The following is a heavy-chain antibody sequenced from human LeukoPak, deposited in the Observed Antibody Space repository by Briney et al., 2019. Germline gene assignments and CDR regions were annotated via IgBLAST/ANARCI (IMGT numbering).Heavy chain of an antibody. Sequence: GGSLRLSCEGSGFTFSSYAMSWVRQAPGKGLEWVSGISGSGSDTFYANSVKGRFTVSRDNPKNTLYLQMNSLRAEDTAVYYCAKGGGSSCYSPSDYWGQGTLVTVSS. V-gene: IGHV3-23*01. CDR3: AKGGGSSCYSPSDY. D-gene: IGHD2-15*01. CDR1: GFTFSSYA. J-gene: IGHJ4*02. CDR2: ISGSGSDT.